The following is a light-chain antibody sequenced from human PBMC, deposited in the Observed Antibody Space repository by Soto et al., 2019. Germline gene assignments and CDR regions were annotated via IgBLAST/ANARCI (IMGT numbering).Light chain of an antibody. CDR1: QGIRNE. CDR3: LQDYNYPRT. Sequence: AILMTQSPSSVSASVGDKVTITCRASQGIRNELGWYQQKPGKAPKVLIFGASILQSGVPSRFSGSGSGTDFTLTISSLQPEDFATYYCLQDYNYPRTFGQGTKVAIK. J-gene: IGKJ1*01. V-gene: IGKV1-6*01. CDR2: GAS.